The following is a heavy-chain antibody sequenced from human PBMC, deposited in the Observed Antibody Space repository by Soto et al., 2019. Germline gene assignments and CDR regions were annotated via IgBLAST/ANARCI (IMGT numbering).Heavy chain of an antibody. Sequence: QVQQVESGGGVVQPGRSLRLSCAASGFTFSSYGMHWVRQAPGKGLERVAVISYDGSNKYYADSVKGRFTISRDNSKNTLDLQMNSLRAEDTAVYYCAKDSRIVVVTAPYDYWGQGTLVTVSS. CDR2: ISYDGSNK. J-gene: IGHJ4*02. V-gene: IGHV3-30*18. CDR1: GFTFSSYG. CDR3: AKDSRIVVVTAPYDY. D-gene: IGHD2-21*02.